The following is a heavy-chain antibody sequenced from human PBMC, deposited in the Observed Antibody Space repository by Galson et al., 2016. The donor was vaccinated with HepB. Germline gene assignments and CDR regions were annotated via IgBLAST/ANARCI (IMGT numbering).Heavy chain of an antibody. J-gene: IGHJ3*02. V-gene: IGHV4-31*03. CDR1: GASISSGGYY. Sequence: TLSLTCTVSGASISSGGYYWSWIRQHPGKGLEWIGNIYYSGSTSYNPSLKSRVTISLDTSKNQFSLKLTSVTAADTAVYYCARHYGLGSIPFDIWGQGTMVTVSS. D-gene: IGHD3-10*01. CDR2: IYYSGST. CDR3: ARHYGLGSIPFDI.